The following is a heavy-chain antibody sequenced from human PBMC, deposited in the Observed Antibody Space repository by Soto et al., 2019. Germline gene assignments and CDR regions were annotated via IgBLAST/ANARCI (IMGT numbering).Heavy chain of an antibody. CDR1: GGTFSSYA. CDR3: ARDDSSSYYYYGMDV. V-gene: IGHV1-69*06. CDR2: IIPIFGTA. Sequence: SVKVSCKASGGTFSSYAISWVRQAPGQGLEWMGGIIPIFGTANYAQKFQGRVTITADKSTSTAYMELSSLRSEDTAVYYCARDDSSSYYYYGMDVWGQGTTVTVSS. J-gene: IGHJ6*02. D-gene: IGHD6-13*01.